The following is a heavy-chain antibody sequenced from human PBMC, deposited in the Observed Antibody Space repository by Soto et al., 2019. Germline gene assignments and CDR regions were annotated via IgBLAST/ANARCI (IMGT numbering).Heavy chain of an antibody. CDR1: GFTFNNAW. CDR3: TTSFWSDHSPRDY. CDR2: IKSKTDGGTT. J-gene: IGHJ4*02. V-gene: IGHV3-15*01. Sequence: PVGSLRLSCAASGFTFNNAWMSWVRQAPGKGLEWVGRIKSKTDGGTTDYASPVKGRFTISRDDSKNTLYLQMNSLKTEDTAVYYWTTSFWSDHSPRDYPGQGTLVTVSS. D-gene: IGHD3-3*01.